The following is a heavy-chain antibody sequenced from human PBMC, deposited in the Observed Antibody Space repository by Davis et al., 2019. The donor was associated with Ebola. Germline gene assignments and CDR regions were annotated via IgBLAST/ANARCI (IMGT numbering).Heavy chain of an antibody. CDR3: ARDHDASAYYSPLDS. CDR2: MHHSGTT. V-gene: IGHV4-38-2*02. Sequence: PSETLSLTCTVSGNSISSGYYWGWIRQPPGKGLEWIGSMHHSGTTFYNPSLKSRVTISVDTSKNQFSLRLSSVTAADTAVYYCARDHDASAYYSPLDSWGQGTLVTVSS. D-gene: IGHD3-22*01. CDR1: GNSISSGYY. J-gene: IGHJ4*02.